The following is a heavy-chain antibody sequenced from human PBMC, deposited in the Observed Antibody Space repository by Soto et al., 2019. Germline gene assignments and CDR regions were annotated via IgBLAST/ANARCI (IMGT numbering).Heavy chain of an antibody. CDR2: ISYDGSNK. CDR1: GFTFSSYA. CDR3: ARAPAIGSHGFDY. Sequence: VGSLRLSCAASGFTFSSYAMHWVRQAPGKGLEWVAVISYDGSNKYYADSVKGRFTISRDNSKNTLYLQMNSLRAEDTAVYYCARAPAIGSHGFDYWGQGTLVTVSS. J-gene: IGHJ4*02. D-gene: IGHD5-18*01. V-gene: IGHV3-30-3*01.